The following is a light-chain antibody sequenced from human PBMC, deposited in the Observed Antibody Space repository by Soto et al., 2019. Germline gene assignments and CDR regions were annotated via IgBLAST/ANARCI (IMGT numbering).Light chain of an antibody. J-gene: IGKJ1*01. V-gene: IGKV3-15*01. Sequence: AALSVHKGERATLSCRASESVSSKLVWYQKKPGQAPRLLIYGASTTASGSPARFSASGSGTEFTLTISSLLSADFAVRYCLQFYDFLRWRFGQGANVAIK. CDR1: ESVSSK. CDR2: GAS. CDR3: LQFYDFLRWR.